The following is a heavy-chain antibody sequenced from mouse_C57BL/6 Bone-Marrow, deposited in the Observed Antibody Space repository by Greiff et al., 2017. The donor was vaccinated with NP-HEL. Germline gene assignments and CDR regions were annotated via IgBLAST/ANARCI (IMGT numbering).Heavy chain of an antibody. Sequence: VQLQQSGAELARPGASVKLSCKASGYTFTSYGISWVKQRTGQGLEWIGEIYPRSGNTYYNEKFKGKATLTADKSSSTAYMELRSLTSEDSAVYFCARRDDGYYGWYFDVWGTGTTVTVSS. J-gene: IGHJ1*03. D-gene: IGHD2-3*01. V-gene: IGHV1-81*01. CDR2: IYPRSGNT. CDR1: GYTFTSYG. CDR3: ARRDDGYYGWYFDV.